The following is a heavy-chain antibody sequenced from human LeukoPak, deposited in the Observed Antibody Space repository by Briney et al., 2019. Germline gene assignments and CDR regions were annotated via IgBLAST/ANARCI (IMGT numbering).Heavy chain of an antibody. CDR1: GYTFTGYY. CDR2: INPNSGGT. J-gene: IGHJ4*02. CDR3: ARVGLVPAALIDDY. Sequence: ASVKVSCKASGYTFTGYYMHWVQQAPGQGLEWMGWINPNSGGTNYAQKFQGRVTMTRDTSISTAYMELSRLRSDDTAVYYCARVGLVPAALIDDYWGQGTLVTVSS. V-gene: IGHV1-2*02. D-gene: IGHD2-2*01.